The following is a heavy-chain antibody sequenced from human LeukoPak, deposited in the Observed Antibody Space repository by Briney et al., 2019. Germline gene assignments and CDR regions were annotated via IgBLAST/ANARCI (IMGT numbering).Heavy chain of an antibody. CDR2: IAAYNGRT. D-gene: IGHD3-9*01. CDR1: GYTFVNYA. V-gene: IGHV1-18*01. J-gene: IGHJ3*02. Sequence: ASVKVSCKTSGYTFVNYAITWVRQAPGQGLEWMGWIAAYNGRTNYAQKLQDRVTMTTDTSTSTAYMELRTLRSDDTAVYFCARVKFDILSGYYIPHIFDIWGQGTMVTVPS. CDR3: ARVKFDILSGYYIPHIFDI.